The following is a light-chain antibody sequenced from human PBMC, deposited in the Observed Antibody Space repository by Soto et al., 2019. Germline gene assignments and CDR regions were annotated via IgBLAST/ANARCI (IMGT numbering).Light chain of an antibody. CDR3: LQHHAPPWT. V-gene: IGKV1-9*01. CDR2: RAA. J-gene: IGKJ1*01. Sequence: DIQLTQSTSFLSASVGARITITCRAMQGIRIYLVWYQQRPGTDPKVLISRAARLDIGVPSSVSGSGSGTEFTLTITSLEPEDCATYYGLQHHAPPWTSGQGTKVAI. CDR1: QGIRIY.